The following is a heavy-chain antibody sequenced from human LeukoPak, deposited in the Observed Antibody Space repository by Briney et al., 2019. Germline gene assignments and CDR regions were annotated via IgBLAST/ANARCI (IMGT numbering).Heavy chain of an antibody. V-gene: IGHV3-48*04. CDR3: ASPSGWWAFDI. J-gene: IGHJ3*02. Sequence: PAGGSLRLSCAASGFTFSSYSMNWVRQAPGKGLEWVSYISSSSSTIYYADSVKGRFTISRDNAKNTLYLQMNSLRAEDTAVYYCASPSGWWAFDIWGQGTMVTVSS. CDR1: GFTFSSYS. D-gene: IGHD6-19*01. CDR2: ISSSSSTI.